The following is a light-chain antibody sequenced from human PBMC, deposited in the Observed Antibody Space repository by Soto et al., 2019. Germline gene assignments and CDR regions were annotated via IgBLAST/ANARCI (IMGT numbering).Light chain of an antibody. J-gene: IGLJ2*01. CDR3: QTWGTGIVV. CDR1: GEHSSYA. Sequence: QPVLTQSPSASVSLGASVTVTCTLTGEHSSYAIAWHQQQPEKGPRFLMNLNSDGSHRKGDGIPDRFSGSSSGTERYLTISSLQSEDEADYYCQTWGTGIVVFGGGTKLTVL. V-gene: IGLV4-69*01. CDR2: LNSDGSH.